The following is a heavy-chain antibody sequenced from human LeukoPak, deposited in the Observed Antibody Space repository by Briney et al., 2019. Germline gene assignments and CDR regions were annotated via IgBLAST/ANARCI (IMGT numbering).Heavy chain of an antibody. CDR2: SNGGNGNT. CDR1: GYTFTNYV. Sequence: ASVKLSCKASGYTFTNYVMHWVRQAPGQRLEWMGWSNGGNGNTKYSQKFQGRVTITRDTSASTAHMELSSLRSEDTAVYYCARGRGTVIRGLIHYYYGMDVWGKGTTVTVSS. CDR3: ARGRGTVIRGLIHYYYGMDV. V-gene: IGHV1-3*01. D-gene: IGHD3-10*01. J-gene: IGHJ6*04.